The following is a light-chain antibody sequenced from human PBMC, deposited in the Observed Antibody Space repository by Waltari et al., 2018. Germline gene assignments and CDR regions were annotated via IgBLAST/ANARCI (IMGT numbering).Light chain of an antibody. CDR3: AAWDDSLSGVV. V-gene: IGLV1-47*01. Sequence: SASGTPGQRVTISCSGSSSNIGSNYVYWYQQLPGTAPKLLIYKNNQRPSGVPDRFSGSKSGTSASLAISGLRSEDEADYSCAAWDDSLSGVVFGGGTKLTVL. CDR2: KNN. CDR1: SSNIGSNY. J-gene: IGLJ2*01.